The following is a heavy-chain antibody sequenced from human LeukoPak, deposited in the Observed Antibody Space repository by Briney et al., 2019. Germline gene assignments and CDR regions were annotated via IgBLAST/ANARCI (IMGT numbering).Heavy chain of an antibody. CDR2: INPNSGGT. CDR3: AREWGSSGTNNWFDP. Sequence: GASVKVSCTASGYTFTGYYMHWVRQAPGQGLEWMGWINPNSGGTNYAQKFQGRVTMTRDTSISTAYMELSRLRSDDTDVYYCAREWGSSGTNNWFDPWGQGTLVTVSS. V-gene: IGHV1-2*02. D-gene: IGHD3-16*01. J-gene: IGHJ5*02. CDR1: GYTFTGYY.